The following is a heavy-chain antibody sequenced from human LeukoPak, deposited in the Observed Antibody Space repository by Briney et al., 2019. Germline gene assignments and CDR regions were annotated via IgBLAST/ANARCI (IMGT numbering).Heavy chain of an antibody. CDR1: GGSISYYY. D-gene: IGHD4-17*01. CDR2: IYYSGTT. CDR3: AREDPQTTVPEGMDV. V-gene: IGHV4-59*01. Sequence: PSETLSLTCTVSGGSISYYYWSWIRQSPGKGLEWIGYIYYSGTTNYDPSLKSRVTISVDTSKNQFSLQLRSVTAADTAVYYCAREDPQTTVPEGMDVWGQGTTVTVSS. J-gene: IGHJ6*02.